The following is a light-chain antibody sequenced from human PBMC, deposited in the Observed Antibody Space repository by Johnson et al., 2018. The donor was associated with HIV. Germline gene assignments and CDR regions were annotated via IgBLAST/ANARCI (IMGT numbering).Light chain of an antibody. V-gene: IGLV1-51*01. CDR1: SSNIGNNY. Sequence: QSVLTQAPSVSAAPGQKVTISCSGSSSNIGNNYVSWYQQLPGTAPKLLIYDNNKRPSGIPDRFSGSKSGTSATLGINGLQTGDEADYYFGTWHSSLRAYVFGTGTKVTVL. J-gene: IGLJ1*01. CDR3: GTWHSSLRAYV. CDR2: DNN.